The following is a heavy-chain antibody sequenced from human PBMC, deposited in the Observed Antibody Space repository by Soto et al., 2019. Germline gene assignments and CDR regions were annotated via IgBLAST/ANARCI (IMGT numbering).Heavy chain of an antibody. CDR1: GGSSSSYY. CDR2: IYNSGST. Sequence: PSQTLSLTCTGSGGSSSSYYWSWIRQPPGKGLEWIGYIYNSGSTNYNPSLKSRVTISVDTSKNQFSLKLSSVTAADTAVYYCAYGDSRGRFDSWGQGTLVTVSS. J-gene: IGHJ4*02. CDR3: AYGDSRGRFDS. D-gene: IGHD4-17*01. V-gene: IGHV4-59*01.